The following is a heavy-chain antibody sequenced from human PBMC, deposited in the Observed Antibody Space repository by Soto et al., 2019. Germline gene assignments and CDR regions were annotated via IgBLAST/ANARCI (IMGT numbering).Heavy chain of an antibody. Sequence: QVQLVQSGAEVKKPGASVKVSCKASGYTFTSYGISWVRQAPGQGLEWMGWISAYNGNTNYAQKIQGRVTMTTDTSTSTAHIELRSLRSDDTVVYYCAGAAELRYFYWLSSGSAFHIWGQGTMVTVSS. J-gene: IGHJ3*02. CDR3: AGAAELRYFYWLSSGSAFHI. D-gene: IGHD3-9*01. CDR2: ISAYNGNT. CDR1: GYTFTSYG. V-gene: IGHV1-18*01.